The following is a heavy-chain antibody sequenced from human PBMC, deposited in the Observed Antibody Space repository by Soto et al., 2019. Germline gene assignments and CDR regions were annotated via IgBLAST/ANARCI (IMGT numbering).Heavy chain of an antibody. D-gene: IGHD1-26*01. CDR1: GGSISSSSYY. J-gene: IGHJ4*02. CDR2: INYSGST. Sequence: QLQLQESGPGLVKPSETLSLTCTVSGGSISSSSYYWGWIRQPPGKGLEWIGSINYSGSTYYNPSLKSRVPISLDTSKNQISLKLSSVTAADTAVYYCARHGRWELPYYFDYWGQGTLVTVSS. CDR3: ARHGRWELPYYFDY. V-gene: IGHV4-39*01.